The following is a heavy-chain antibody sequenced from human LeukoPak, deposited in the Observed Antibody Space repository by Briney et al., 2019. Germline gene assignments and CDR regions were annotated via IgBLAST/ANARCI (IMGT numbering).Heavy chain of an antibody. CDR1: GGTFSSYA. CDR2: MNPNSGNT. V-gene: IGHV1-8*02. CDR3: ARGNYYDFWSGYYDWFDP. Sequence: ASVKVSCKASGGTFSSYAISWVRQATGQGLEWMGWMNPNSGNTGYAQKFQGRVTMTRNTSISTAYMELSSLRSEDTAVYYCARGNYYDFWSGYYDWFDPWGQGTLVTVSS. D-gene: IGHD3-3*01. J-gene: IGHJ5*02.